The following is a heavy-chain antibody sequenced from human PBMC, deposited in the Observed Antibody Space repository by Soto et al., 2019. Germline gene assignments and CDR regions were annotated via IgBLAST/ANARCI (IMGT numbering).Heavy chain of an antibody. Sequence: SETLSLTCAGYGGSFSGYYWSWIRQPPGKGLEWIGEINHSGSTNYNPSLKSRVTISVDTSKNQFSLKLSSVTAADTAVYYCARFGYSYGYAREIDYWGQGALVT. CDR2: INHSGST. J-gene: IGHJ4*02. CDR3: ARFGYSYGYAREIDY. D-gene: IGHD5-18*01. V-gene: IGHV4-34*01. CDR1: GGSFSGYY.